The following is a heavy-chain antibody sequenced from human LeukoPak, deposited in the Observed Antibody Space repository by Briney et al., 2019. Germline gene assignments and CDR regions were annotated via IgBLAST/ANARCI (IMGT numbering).Heavy chain of an antibody. CDR2: ISGSGGST. Sequence: PGGSLRLSCAASGFTFSSYAMSWVREAPGKGLEWVSAISGSGGSTYYADSVKGRFTISRDNSKNTLYLQMNSRRAEDTAVYYCELYGGRGGPLAFLWGRGTLVTVSS. J-gene: IGHJ2*01. V-gene: IGHV3-23*01. CDR1: GFTFSSYA. D-gene: IGHD4-23*01. CDR3: ELYGGRGGPLAFL.